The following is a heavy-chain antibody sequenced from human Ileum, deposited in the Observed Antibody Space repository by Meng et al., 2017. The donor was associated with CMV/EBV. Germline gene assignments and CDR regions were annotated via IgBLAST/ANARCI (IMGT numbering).Heavy chain of an antibody. CDR3: ARDLLAFDY. J-gene: IGHJ4*02. V-gene: IGHV3-53*01. Sequence: GESLKISCAASGLTVSNNYMAWVRQAPGKGLEWVSIVNPGGRADYAGPVQGRFTISRDDSKNSLYLQMNSLRAEDTAVYYCARDLLAFDYWGQGTLVTVSS. CDR1: GLTVSNNY. CDR2: VNPGGRA.